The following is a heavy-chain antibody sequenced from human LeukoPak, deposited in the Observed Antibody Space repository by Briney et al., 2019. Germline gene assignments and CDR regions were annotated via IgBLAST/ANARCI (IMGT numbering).Heavy chain of an antibody. J-gene: IGHJ4*02. CDR1: GGSISSYY. D-gene: IGHD3-22*01. V-gene: IGHV4-59*01. CDR3: ARTEGREVYYDSSGYYDY. Sequence: QPSETLSLTCTVSGGSISSYYWSWIRQPPGKGLEWIGYIYYSGSTNYNPSLKSRVTISVDTSKNQFSLKLSSVTAADTAVYYCARTEGREVYYDSSGYYDYWGQGTLVTVSS. CDR2: IYYSGST.